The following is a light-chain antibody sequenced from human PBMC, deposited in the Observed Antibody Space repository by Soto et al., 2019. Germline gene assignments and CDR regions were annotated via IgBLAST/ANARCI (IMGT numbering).Light chain of an antibody. V-gene: IGKV1-27*01. CDR2: SAS. CDR1: QGVSNY. Sequence: DIQMTQSPSSLSASVGDRVTITCRASQGVSNYLAWYQQKPGKVPKLLIYSASTLQSGVTSRFSGSGSGTDFTLTISSLLPEDFSTYYCQQYNSVPRTFGQGAKVVLK. J-gene: IGKJ2*01. CDR3: QQYNSVPRT.